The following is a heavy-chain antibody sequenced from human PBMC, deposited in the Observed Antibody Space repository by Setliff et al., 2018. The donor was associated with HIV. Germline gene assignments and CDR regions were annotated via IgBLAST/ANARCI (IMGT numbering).Heavy chain of an antibody. Sequence: PSETLSLTCAVYGETFNGYFWTWIRQSPGKGLEWIGALNHSGNINQNPSLRSGFTLSVDTSKNQFSLTLNSVTAADTAVYYCARGREVIRDTYYSYFYMDVWSRGTPVTVSS. D-gene: IGHD3-22*01. CDR2: LNHSGNI. CDR1: GETFNGYF. J-gene: IGHJ6*04. V-gene: IGHV4-34*01. CDR3: ARGREVIRDTYYSYFYMDV.